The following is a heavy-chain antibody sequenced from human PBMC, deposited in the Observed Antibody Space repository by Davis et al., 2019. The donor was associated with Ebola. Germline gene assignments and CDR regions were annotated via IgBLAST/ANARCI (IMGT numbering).Heavy chain of an antibody. V-gene: IGHV1-2*06. CDR2: INPNSGGT. Sequence: AASVKVSCKASGYTFTGNYIQWVRQAPGQGLEWMGRINPNSGGTNYAQKFQGRVTMTRDTSTSTVYMELSSLRSEDTAVYYCARPYYGDFLQLLYWGQGTLVTVSS. CDR1: GYTFTGNY. D-gene: IGHD4-17*01. J-gene: IGHJ4*02. CDR3: ARPYYGDFLQLLY.